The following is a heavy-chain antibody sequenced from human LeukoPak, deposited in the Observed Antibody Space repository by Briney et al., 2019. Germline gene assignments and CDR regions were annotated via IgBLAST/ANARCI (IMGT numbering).Heavy chain of an antibody. CDR1: GFTFSSYA. J-gene: IGHJ6*02. Sequence: GGSLRLSCAASGFTFSSYAMSWVRQAPGKGLEWVSAISGSGGSTYYADSVKGRFTISRHNSKNTVYLQMNSLRAEDTAVYYCARSPIFLWSGPGAMDVWGQGTTVTVSS. V-gene: IGHV3-23*01. CDR3: ARSPIFLWSGPGAMDV. D-gene: IGHD3-3*01. CDR2: ISGSGGST.